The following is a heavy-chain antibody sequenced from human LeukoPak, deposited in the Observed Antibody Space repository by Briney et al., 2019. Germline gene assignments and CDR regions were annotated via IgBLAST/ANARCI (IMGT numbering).Heavy chain of an antibody. CDR2: IYYSGST. V-gene: IGHV4-59*01. D-gene: IGHD2-15*01. J-gene: IGHJ6*03. CDR3: ARAVVVAATLINYYYMDV. Sequence: SETLSLTCTVSGGSISSYYWSWIRQPPGKGLEWIGYIYYSGSTNCNPSLKSRVTISVDTSKNQFSLKLSSVTAADTAVYYCARAVVVAATLINYYYMDVWGKGTTVTVSS. CDR1: GGSISSYY.